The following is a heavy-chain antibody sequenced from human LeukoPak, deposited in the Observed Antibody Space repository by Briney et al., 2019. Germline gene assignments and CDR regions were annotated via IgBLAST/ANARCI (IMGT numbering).Heavy chain of an antibody. CDR1: GGSFCINN. D-gene: IGHD2-15*01. V-gene: IGHV4-34*01. Sequence: SETLSLTCALSGGSFCINNSGWICHPPGKWLEFMWEVNHSERTNHSPTLKSRVTISVDTSKYQFSLKLTSPSAANPAVYYGARVTIVVEVATTRYRDPVYYFDYWGQGTLVTVSS. CDR2: VNHSERT. CDR3: ARVTIVVEVATTRYRDPVYYFDY. J-gene: IGHJ4*02.